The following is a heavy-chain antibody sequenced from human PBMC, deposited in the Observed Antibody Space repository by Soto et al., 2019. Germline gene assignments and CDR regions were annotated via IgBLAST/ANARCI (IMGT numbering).Heavy chain of an antibody. CDR1: GFTFSNAW. V-gene: IGHV3-15*01. D-gene: IGHD6-13*01. Sequence: GGSLRLSCAASGFTFSNAWMSWVRQAPGKGLEWVGRIKSKTDGGTTDYAAPVKGRFTISRDDSKNALFLQMNSLKIEDTAVYYCTSDDPINSNWGQGTLVTVSS. CDR2: IKSKTDGGTT. J-gene: IGHJ4*02. CDR3: TSDDPINSN.